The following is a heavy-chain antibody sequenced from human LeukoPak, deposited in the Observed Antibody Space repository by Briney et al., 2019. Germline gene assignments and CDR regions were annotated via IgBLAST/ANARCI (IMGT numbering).Heavy chain of an antibody. Sequence: GGSLRLSCAASGFTFSSYAMSWVRRAPGKGLEWVSAISGSGGSTYYADSVKGRFTISRDNSKNTLYLQMNSLRAEDTAVYYCAKVSFRYYYDSSGYSHDYWGQGTLVTVSS. CDR2: ISGSGGST. J-gene: IGHJ4*02. V-gene: IGHV3-23*01. CDR3: AKVSFRYYYDSSGYSHDY. D-gene: IGHD3-22*01. CDR1: GFTFSSYA.